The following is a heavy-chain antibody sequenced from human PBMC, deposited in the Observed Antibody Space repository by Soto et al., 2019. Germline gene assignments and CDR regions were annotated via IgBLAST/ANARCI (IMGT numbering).Heavy chain of an antibody. CDR3: ANGYCSGGSCYSAFSAEYFQH. Sequence: QVQLVASGGGVVQPGRSLRLSCAASGFTFSSYGMHWVRQAPGKGLEWVAVISYDGSNKYYADSVKGRFTISRDNSKNTLYLQMNSLRAEDTAVYYCANGYCSGGSCYSAFSAEYFQHWGQGTLVTVSS. D-gene: IGHD2-15*01. J-gene: IGHJ1*01. CDR1: GFTFSSYG. V-gene: IGHV3-30*18. CDR2: ISYDGSNK.